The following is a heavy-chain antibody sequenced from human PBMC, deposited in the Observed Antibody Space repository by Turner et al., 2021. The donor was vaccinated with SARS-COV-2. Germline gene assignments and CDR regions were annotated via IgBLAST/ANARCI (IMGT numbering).Heavy chain of an antibody. V-gene: IGHV4-4*07. CDR2: IYASGST. CDR1: GGYISSYY. J-gene: IGHJ4*02. CDR3: ATDGGWYVLDY. Sequence: QVQLQESGPGLVKPSETLSLTCTVSGGYISSYYWSWIRQPAGKGLEWIGRIYASGSTNYNPSRKSRVTMSVDTSKNQFALKLSSVTAADTAVYYRATDGGWYVLDYWGRGTLVTVSS. D-gene: IGHD6-19*01.